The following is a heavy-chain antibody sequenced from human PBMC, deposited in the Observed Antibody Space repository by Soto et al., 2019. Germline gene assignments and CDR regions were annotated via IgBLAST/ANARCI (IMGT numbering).Heavy chain of an antibody. Sequence: GGSVRLSCTASGFTFGDYAMSWFRQAPGKGLEWVGFIRSKAYGGTTEYAASVKGRFTISRDDSKSIAYLQMNSLKTEDTAVYYCTSPTIFEGPDDAFDIWGQGTMVTVSS. J-gene: IGHJ3*02. D-gene: IGHD3-3*01. CDR2: IRSKAYGGTT. V-gene: IGHV3-49*03. CDR1: GFTFGDYA. CDR3: TSPTIFEGPDDAFDI.